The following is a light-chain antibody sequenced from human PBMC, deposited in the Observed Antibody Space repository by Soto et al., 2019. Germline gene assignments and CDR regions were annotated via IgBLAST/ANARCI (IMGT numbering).Light chain of an antibody. V-gene: IGKV3-15*01. CDR1: QSVSSN. CDR2: GAS. CDR3: QQYGSSPLIT. J-gene: IGKJ5*01. Sequence: EIVITQSPSTLSVSPGERATLSCRASQSVSSNLAWYQQKPGQAPRLLIYGASTRATGIPARFSGSGSGTDFTLTISRLEPEDFAVYHCQQYGSSPLITFGQGTRLEIK.